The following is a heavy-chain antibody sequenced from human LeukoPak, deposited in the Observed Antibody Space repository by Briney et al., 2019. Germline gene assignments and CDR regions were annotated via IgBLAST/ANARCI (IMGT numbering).Heavy chain of an antibody. V-gene: IGHV4-61*02. J-gene: IGHJ5*02. CDR2: IYTSGST. Sequence: PSQTLSLTCTVSGGSISSGSYYWSWIRQPAGKGLEWIGRIYTSGSTNYNPSLKSRVTISVDTSKNQFSLKLSSVTAADTAVYYCARAGVRGVIPFDPWGQGTLVTVSS. D-gene: IGHD3-10*01. CDR3: ARAGVRGVIPFDP. CDR1: GGSISSGSYY.